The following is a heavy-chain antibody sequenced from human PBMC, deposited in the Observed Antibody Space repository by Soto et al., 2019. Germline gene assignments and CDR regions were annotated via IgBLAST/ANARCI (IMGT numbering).Heavy chain of an antibody. Sequence: GGSLRLSCAASGFTFSNAWMNWVRQAPGKGLEWVGRIKSKTDGGTTDYAAPVKGRFTISRDESKNTLYLQMNSLKTEDTAVYYCTTDSGYSGSYWYYYYGMDVWGQGTTVTVSS. D-gene: IGHD1-26*01. V-gene: IGHV3-15*07. CDR3: TTDSGYSGSYWYYYYGMDV. CDR2: IKSKTDGGTT. CDR1: GFTFSNAW. J-gene: IGHJ6*02.